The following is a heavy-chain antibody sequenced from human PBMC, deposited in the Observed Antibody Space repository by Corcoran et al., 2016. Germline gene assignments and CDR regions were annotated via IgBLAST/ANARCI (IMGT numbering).Heavy chain of an antibody. J-gene: IGHJ6*02. CDR1: GGTFSSYA. CDR3: AGGRTIFGANYGMDV. Sequence: QVQLVQSGAEVKKPGSSVKVSCKASGGTFSSYAISWVRQAPGQGLEWMGGIIPIFGTANSAQKFQGRVTVTADEFTSTAYMELSSLRSEDTAVYYCAGGRTIFGANYGMDVCGQGTTVTVSS. D-gene: IGHD3-3*01. V-gene: IGHV1-69*01. CDR2: IIPIFGTA.